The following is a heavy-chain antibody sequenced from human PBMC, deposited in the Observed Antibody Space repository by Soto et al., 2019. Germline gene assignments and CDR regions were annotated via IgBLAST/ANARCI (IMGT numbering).Heavy chain of an antibody. D-gene: IGHD6-6*01. CDR1: GFTFRSYT. V-gene: IGHV3-21*01. Sequence: GGSLRLSCAASGFTFRSYTMDWVRQAPGKGLEWVSSISSSSSDIYYADSVKGRFTVSRDNAKNSLYLQMNSLRAEDTAVYYCASLVAAPSSFSSYYYGMDVWGQGTTVTVS. CDR3: ASLVAAPSSFSSYYYGMDV. J-gene: IGHJ6*02. CDR2: ISSSSSDI.